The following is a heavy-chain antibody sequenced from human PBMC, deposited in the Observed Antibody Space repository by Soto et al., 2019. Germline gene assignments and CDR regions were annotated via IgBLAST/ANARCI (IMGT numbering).Heavy chain of an antibody. CDR3: ARMESFGSLNWFDP. D-gene: IGHD5-18*01. CDR2: MNPGSGGT. CDR1: GYTFTNND. V-gene: IGHV1-8*02. J-gene: IGHJ5*02. Sequence: QVQLVQSGAEVKKPGASVKVSCKASGYTFTNNDVSWVRQATGPGLEWMGWMNPGSGGTGYAQKFQGRVTMTRDISIATAYIALTSLTSQDTAIYYCARMESFGSLNWFDPWGQGPLVTVSS.